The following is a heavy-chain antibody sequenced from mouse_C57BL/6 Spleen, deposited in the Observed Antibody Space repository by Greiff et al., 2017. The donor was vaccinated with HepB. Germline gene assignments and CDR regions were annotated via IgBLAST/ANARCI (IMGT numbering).Heavy chain of an antibody. J-gene: IGHJ2*01. CDR3: ARGVTTVVAYYFDY. Sequence: EVKVVESGGGLVKPGGSLKLSCAASGFTFSSYVMSWVRQTPEKRLEWVATISDGGSYTYYPDNVKGRFTISRDNAKNNLYLQMSHLKSEDTAMYYCARGVTTVVAYYFDYWGQGTTLTVSS. D-gene: IGHD1-1*01. CDR2: ISDGGSYT. CDR1: GFTFSSYV. V-gene: IGHV5-4*03.